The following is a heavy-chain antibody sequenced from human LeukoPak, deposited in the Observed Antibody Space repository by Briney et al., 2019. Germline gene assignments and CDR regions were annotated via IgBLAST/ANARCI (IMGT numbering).Heavy chain of an antibody. J-gene: IGHJ6*02. CDR1: GYTSSGHW. Sequence: GGSLRLSCEASGYTSSGHWIHWVRQAPGKGLEWVSRINSDATGTMDADSVKGRFTTSRDNAKNTAYLQMNSLRAEDTAVYYCARGRYFALDVWGQGTTVTVSS. CDR2: INSDATGT. V-gene: IGHV3-74*03. D-gene: IGHD2/OR15-2a*01. CDR3: ARGRYFALDV.